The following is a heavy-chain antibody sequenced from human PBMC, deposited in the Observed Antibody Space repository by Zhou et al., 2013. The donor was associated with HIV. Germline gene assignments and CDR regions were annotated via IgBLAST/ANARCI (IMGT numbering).Heavy chain of an antibody. CDR3: ARDRSSGYDYDY. J-gene: IGHJ4*02. CDR2: IYHSGST. V-gene: IGHV4-30-2*01. Sequence: QVQLQESGSGLVKPSQTLSLTCAVSGGSISIGDYSWSWIRQPPGKGLESIGYIYHSGSTYYNPSLKSRVTISLDRSKNQFSLKLTSVTAADTAVYYCARDRSSGYDYDYWGQGTLVTVSS. D-gene: IGHD5-12*01. CDR1: GGSISIGDYS.